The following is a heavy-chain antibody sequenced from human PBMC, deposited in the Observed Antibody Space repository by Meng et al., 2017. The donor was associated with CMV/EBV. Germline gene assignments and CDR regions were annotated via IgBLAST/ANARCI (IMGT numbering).Heavy chain of an antibody. D-gene: IGHD2-2*01. CDR2: IHHSGNT. Sequence: SETLSLTCTVPGYSISSGYYWGWIRQPPGKELEWIGSIHHSGNTYYNPSLKSRVTISIDTSKNQFSLKLSSVTAADTAVYYCARVRYCDSSACYQWYDFWGQGTLVTVSS. CDR3: ARVRYCDSSACYQWYDF. V-gene: IGHV4-38-2*02. CDR1: GYSISSGYY. J-gene: IGHJ4*02.